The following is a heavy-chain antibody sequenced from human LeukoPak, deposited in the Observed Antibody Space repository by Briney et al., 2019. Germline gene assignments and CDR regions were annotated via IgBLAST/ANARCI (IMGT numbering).Heavy chain of an antibody. D-gene: IGHD3-22*01. CDR1: GGSISSGGYY. Sequence: SETLSLTCTVSGGSISSGGYYWSWIRQHPGKGLEWIGYIYYSGSTYYNPSLKSRVTISVDTSKNQFSLKLSSVTAADTAVYYRARAALGAGTYYYDSSGYYLGYWGQGTLVTVSS. CDR3: ARAALGAGTYYYDSSGYYLGY. V-gene: IGHV4-30-4*08. CDR2: IYYSGST. J-gene: IGHJ4*02.